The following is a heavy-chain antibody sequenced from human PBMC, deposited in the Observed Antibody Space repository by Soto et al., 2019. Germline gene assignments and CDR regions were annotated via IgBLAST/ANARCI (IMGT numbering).Heavy chain of an antibody. Sequence: PGGSLRLSCAASRFTFSNYAMSWVRQAPGKGLEWVSGISFSGAGTAYADSVKGRFTISRDNSRDTLYLQMNSLRVDDTAVYHCAKVREYGSGTPRYFGYWGPGTLVTVSS. D-gene: IGHD3-10*01. V-gene: IGHV3-23*01. CDR2: ISFSGAGT. CDR1: RFTFSNYA. J-gene: IGHJ4*02. CDR3: AKVREYGSGTPRYFGY.